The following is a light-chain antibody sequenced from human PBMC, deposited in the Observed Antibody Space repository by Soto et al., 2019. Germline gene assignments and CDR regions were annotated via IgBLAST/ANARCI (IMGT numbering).Light chain of an antibody. Sequence: QSALTQPASVSGSPGQSITISCTGTSSDVGGYNYVSWYQQHPGKAPKLIIYEVSNRPSGVSNRFSGSKSGNTASLTISGLQAEDEADYYCSSYTSFYTLLFGGGTKLTVL. CDR3: SSYTSFYTLL. J-gene: IGLJ2*01. CDR1: SSDVGGYNY. CDR2: EVS. V-gene: IGLV2-14*01.